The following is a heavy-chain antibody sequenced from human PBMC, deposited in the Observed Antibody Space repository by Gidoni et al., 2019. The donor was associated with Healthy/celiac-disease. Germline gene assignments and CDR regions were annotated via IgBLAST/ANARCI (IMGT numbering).Heavy chain of an antibody. D-gene: IGHD3-22*01. Sequence: EVQLLESGGGLVQPGGSLRLSCAASGFTFSSYAMGWVRQAPGKGLEWVSAISGSSGSTYYAGYVKGRFTISRDNSKNTLYLQMNSLRAEDTAVYYCAKVIYDSSGYSGDYWGQGTLVTVSS. J-gene: IGHJ4*02. CDR2: ISGSSGST. CDR3: AKVIYDSSGYSGDY. CDR1: GFTFSSYA. V-gene: IGHV3-23*01.